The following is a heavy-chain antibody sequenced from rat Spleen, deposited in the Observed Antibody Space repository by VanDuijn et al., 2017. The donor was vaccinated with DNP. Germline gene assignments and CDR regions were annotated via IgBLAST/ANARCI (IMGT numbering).Heavy chain of an antibody. CDR2: VSYGDGTT. D-gene: IGHD1-1*01. CDR3: TKRSSGDRGYAMDA. CDR1: GFTFSDYN. Sequence: EVQLVESGGGLVQPGRSLKLSCAASGFTFSDYNMAWVRLAPKKGLEWVATVSYGDGTTYYRDSVKGRFTISRDNAESTVYLQMNSLRSEDTAAYYCTKRSSGDRGYAMDAWGQGTSVTVSS. J-gene: IGHJ4*01. V-gene: IGHV5-7*01.